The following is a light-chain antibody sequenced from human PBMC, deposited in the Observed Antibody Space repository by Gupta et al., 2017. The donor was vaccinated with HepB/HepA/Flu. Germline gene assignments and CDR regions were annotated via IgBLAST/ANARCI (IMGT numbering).Light chain of an antibody. J-gene: IGKJ2*01. V-gene: IGKV3-20*01. CDR2: GAS. CDR3: QQYGSSPYT. Sequence: EIVLTQSPGTLPLSPGERATLSCRASQSVGSNYLAWYQQKPGQAPTLLIYGASSRATGIPDRFSGSGSGTDFTLTISRLEPEDFAVYYCQQYGSSPYTFGQGTKLEIK. CDR1: QSVGSNY.